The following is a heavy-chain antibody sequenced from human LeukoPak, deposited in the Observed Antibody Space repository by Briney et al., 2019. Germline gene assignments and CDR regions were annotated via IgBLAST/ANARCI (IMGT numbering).Heavy chain of an antibody. CDR2: ISYSGST. V-gene: IGHV4-39*07. CDR3: ARDISGSYSY. CDR1: GGSISGTTYY. D-gene: IGHD3-10*01. Sequence: SETLSLTCTVSGGSISGTTYYWGWVRQPPGKGLEWIGSISYSGSTLYNPSLKSRVTISVATSKNQFSLKLSSVTAADTAVYYCARDISGSYSYWGQGTLVTVSS. J-gene: IGHJ4*02.